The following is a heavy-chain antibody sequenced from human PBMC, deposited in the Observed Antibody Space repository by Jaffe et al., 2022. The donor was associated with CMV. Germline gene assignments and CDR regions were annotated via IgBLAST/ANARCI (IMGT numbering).Heavy chain of an antibody. CDR1: GFTFSSYS. J-gene: IGHJ1*01. Sequence: EVQLVESGGGLVKPGGSLRLSCAASGFTFSSYSMNWVRQAPGKGLEWVSSISSSSSYIYYADSVKGRFTISRDNAKNSLYLQMNSLRAEDTAVYYCARCFGASDEYFQHWGQGTLVTVSS. D-gene: IGHD3-10*01. V-gene: IGHV3-21*01. CDR3: ARCFGASDEYFQH. CDR2: ISSSSSYI.